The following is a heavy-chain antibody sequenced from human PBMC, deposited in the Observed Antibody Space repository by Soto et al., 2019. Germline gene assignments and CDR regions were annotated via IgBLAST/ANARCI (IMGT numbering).Heavy chain of an antibody. J-gene: IGHJ4*02. D-gene: IGHD4-17*01. CDR3: ARDTDLTLVTTLDY. CDR1: GYTFRAYP. V-gene: IGHV1-3*01. Sequence: QVQLVQSGAEVKKPGASVKVSCKASGYTFRAYPIYWVRQAPGQRLECMGWINASNGNTRYSEKFEGRVTFTRDTSATTAYMEFSSLRYEDTAVYCCARDTDLTLVTTLDYWGQGTPVTVSS. CDR2: INASNGNT.